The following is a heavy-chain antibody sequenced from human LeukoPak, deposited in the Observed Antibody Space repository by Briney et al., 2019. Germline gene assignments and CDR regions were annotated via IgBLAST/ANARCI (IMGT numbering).Heavy chain of an antibody. D-gene: IGHD2-8*01. V-gene: IGHV4-30-4*08. CDR3: ARRYCTNGVCYNPRFDY. Sequence: SQTLSLTCTVSGGSISSGDYYWSWIRQPPGKGLEWNGYIYYSGSTYYNPSLKSRVTISVDTSKNQFSLKLSSVTAADTAVYYCARRYCTNGVCYNPRFDYWGQGTLVTVSS. CDR2: IYYSGST. CDR1: GGSISSGDYY. J-gene: IGHJ4*02.